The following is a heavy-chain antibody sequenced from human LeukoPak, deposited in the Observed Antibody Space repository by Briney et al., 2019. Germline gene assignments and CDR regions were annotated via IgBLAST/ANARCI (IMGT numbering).Heavy chain of an antibody. CDR1: GGSFSGYY. CDR3: ARDYPSGVGARVAPWAFDI. V-gene: IGHV4-34*01. CDR2: INHGGST. J-gene: IGHJ3*02. D-gene: IGHD1-26*01. Sequence: SETLSLTCAVYGGSFSGYYWSWIRQPPGKGLEWIGEINHGGSTNYNPSLKSRVTISVDTSKNQFSLKLSSVTAADTAVYYCARDYPSGVGARVAPWAFDIWGQGTMVTVSS.